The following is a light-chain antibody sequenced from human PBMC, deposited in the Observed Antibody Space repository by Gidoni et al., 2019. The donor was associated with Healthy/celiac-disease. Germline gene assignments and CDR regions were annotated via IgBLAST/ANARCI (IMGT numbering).Light chain of an antibody. J-gene: IGLJ2*01. CDR3: QSYDSSTVV. V-gene: IGLV6-57*04. CDR2: EEN. CDR1: SCSIASNY. Sequence: NFMLTQPHSVSDSPGKTVTSSCTRSSCSIASNYVQWYQQRQGSAPTTVIYEENQRPSGVPDRFSGSIDSSSNAASLTISGLKTEDEADYYCQSYDSSTVVFGGGTKLTVL.